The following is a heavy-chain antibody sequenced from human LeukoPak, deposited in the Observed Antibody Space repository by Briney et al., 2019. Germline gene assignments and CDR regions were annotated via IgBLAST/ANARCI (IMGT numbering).Heavy chain of an antibody. CDR1: GYSFTSYW. V-gene: IGHV5-51*01. CDR3: ARRGRDGLDAFDI. D-gene: IGHD5-24*01. CDR2: IYPGDSDT. Sequence: GESLKISCKGSGYSFTSYWIGWVRQMPGKGLEWMGIIYPGDSDTRYSPSLQGQITISADKSISTAYLQWSSLKASDTAMYYCARRGRDGLDAFDIWGQGTMVTVSS. J-gene: IGHJ3*02.